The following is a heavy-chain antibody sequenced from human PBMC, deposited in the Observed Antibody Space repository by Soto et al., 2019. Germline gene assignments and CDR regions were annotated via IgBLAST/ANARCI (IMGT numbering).Heavy chain of an antibody. V-gene: IGHV3-23*01. CDR1: GFPFSSYA. Sequence: GGSLRLSCAASGFPFSSYAMSWVRQAPGKGLEWVSAISGSGGSTYYADSVKGRFTISRDNSKNTLYLQMNSLRAEDTAVYYCAKGVGAMKDAFDIWGQGTMVTVSS. CDR2: ISGSGGST. CDR3: AKGVGAMKDAFDI. J-gene: IGHJ3*02.